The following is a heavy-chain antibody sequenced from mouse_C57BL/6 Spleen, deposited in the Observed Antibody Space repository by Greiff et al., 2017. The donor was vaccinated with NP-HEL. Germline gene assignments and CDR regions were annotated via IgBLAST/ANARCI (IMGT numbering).Heavy chain of an antibody. V-gene: IGHV14-2*01. CDR1: GFNIKDYY. CDR3: ASSITTVVAKYYAMDY. CDR2: IDPEDGET. Sequence: VQLQQSGAELVKPGASVKLSCTASGFNIKDYYMHWVKQRTEQGLEWIGRIDPEDGETKYAPKFQGKATITADTSSNTAYLQLSSLTSEDTAVYYCASSITTVVAKYYAMDYWGQGTSVTVSS. D-gene: IGHD1-1*01. J-gene: IGHJ4*01.